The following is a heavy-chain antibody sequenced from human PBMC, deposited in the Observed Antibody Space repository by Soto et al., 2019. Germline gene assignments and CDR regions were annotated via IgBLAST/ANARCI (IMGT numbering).Heavy chain of an antibody. Sequence: TLSLTCTVSGGSIRSSYWTWIRQPPGKGLEWIGYIYYTGNTNYNPSLKSRATISVDMSKNQFSLKLSSVTAADTAVYYCASYYGGMDVWGQGTTVTVSS. D-gene: IGHD3-22*01. CDR2: IYYTGNT. CDR1: GGSIRSSY. CDR3: ASYYGGMDV. V-gene: IGHV4-59*01. J-gene: IGHJ6*02.